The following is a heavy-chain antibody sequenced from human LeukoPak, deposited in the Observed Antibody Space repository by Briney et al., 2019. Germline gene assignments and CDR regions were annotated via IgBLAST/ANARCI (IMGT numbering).Heavy chain of an antibody. V-gene: IGHV4-34*01. CDR3: ARGRPITMVRGVTKYNWFDP. CDR2: INHSGST. D-gene: IGHD3-10*01. CDR1: GGSISSYY. J-gene: IGHJ5*02. Sequence: SETLSLTCTVSGGSISSYYWSWIRQPPGKGLEWIGEINHSGSTNYIPSLKSRVTISLDTSKNQFSLKLSSVTAADTAVYYCARGRPITMVRGVTKYNWFDPWGQGTLVIVSS.